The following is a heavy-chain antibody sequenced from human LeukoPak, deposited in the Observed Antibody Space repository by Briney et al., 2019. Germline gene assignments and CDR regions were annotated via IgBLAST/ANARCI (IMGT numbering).Heavy chain of an antibody. V-gene: IGHV4-34*01. D-gene: IGHD3-10*01. CDR2: INHSGST. CDR3: ARRPLRFGEDYFDD. CDR1: GGSFSAYY. J-gene: IGHJ4*02. Sequence: SETLSLTCAVYGGSFSAYYWSWIRQALGKGLEWIGEINHSGSTNYNPSLKSRVTISLDTSKKQFSLKLRSVTAADTAVYYCARRPLRFGEDYFDDWGQGTLVTVSS.